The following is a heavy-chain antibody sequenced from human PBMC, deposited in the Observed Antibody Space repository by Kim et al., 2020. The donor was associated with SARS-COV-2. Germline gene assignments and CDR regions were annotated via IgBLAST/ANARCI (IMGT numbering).Heavy chain of an antibody. CDR1: GGSFSGYY. CDR3: ARLRSWVRMGYCSSTGCSADY. J-gene: IGHJ4*02. V-gene: IGHV4-34*01. D-gene: IGHD2-2*01. Sequence: SETLSLTCAVYGGSFSGYYWSWIRQPPGKGLEWIGEINHSGSTNYNPSLKSRVTISVDTSKNQFSLKLSSVTAADTAVYYCARLRSWVRMGYCSSTGCSADYWGQGTLVTVSS. CDR2: INHSGST.